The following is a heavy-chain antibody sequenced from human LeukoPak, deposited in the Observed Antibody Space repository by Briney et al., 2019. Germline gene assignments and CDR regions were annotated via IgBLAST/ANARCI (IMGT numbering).Heavy chain of an antibody. CDR3: ARDIVVVPAAETNLDY. J-gene: IGHJ4*02. D-gene: IGHD2-2*01. CDR1: GFTFSSYS. Sequence: GGSLRLSCAASGFTFSSYSMNWVRQAPGKGLEWVSSISSSSSYIYYADSVKGRFTISRDNAKNSLYLQMNSLRAEDMAVYYCARDIVVVPAAETNLDYWGQGTLVTVSS. V-gene: IGHV3-21*01. CDR2: ISSSSSYI.